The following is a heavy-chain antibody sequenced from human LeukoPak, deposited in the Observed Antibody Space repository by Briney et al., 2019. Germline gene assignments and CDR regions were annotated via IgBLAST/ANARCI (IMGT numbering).Heavy chain of an antibody. CDR2: ISWNSGSI. V-gene: IGHV3-9*01. CDR3: AKDIYYDSSGYYPRVTHRLGGVDY. Sequence: GGSLRLPCAASGFTFDDYAMHWVRQAPGKGLEWVSGISWNSGSIGYADSVKGRFTIPRDNAKNSLYLQMNSLRAEDTALYYCAKDIYYDSSGYYPRVTHRLGGVDYWGQGTLVTVSS. CDR1: GFTFDDYA. D-gene: IGHD3-22*01. J-gene: IGHJ4*02.